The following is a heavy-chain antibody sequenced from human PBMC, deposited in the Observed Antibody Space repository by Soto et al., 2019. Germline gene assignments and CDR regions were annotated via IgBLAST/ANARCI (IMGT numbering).Heavy chain of an antibody. V-gene: IGHV1-69*01. J-gene: IGHJ4*02. D-gene: IGHD2-8*01. CDR3: TRGHGFNGASFDY. CDR2: IIPIFGIP. Sequence: QVQLVQSGAEVKKPGSSVKVSCKTSGGTFSSYSVSWVRQAPGQGLEWMGGIIPIFGIPTYAQKFQVGVTISADESTSTASMELSGLRSEDTAIYYCTRGHGFNGASFDYWGQGTLVTVSS. CDR1: GGTFSSYS.